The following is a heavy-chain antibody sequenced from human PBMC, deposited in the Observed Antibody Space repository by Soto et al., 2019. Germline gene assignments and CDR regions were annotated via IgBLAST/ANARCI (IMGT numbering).Heavy chain of an antibody. V-gene: IGHV4-39*01. Sequence: SETLSLTCTVSGGSISSSSYYWGWIRQPPGKGLEWIGSIYYSGSTYYNPSLKSRVTISVDTSKNQFSLKLSSVTAADTAVYYCARHVRYIVATTIFDYWGQGTLVTVSS. J-gene: IGHJ4*02. CDR1: GGSISSSSYY. D-gene: IGHD5-12*01. CDR3: ARHVRYIVATTIFDY. CDR2: IYYSGST.